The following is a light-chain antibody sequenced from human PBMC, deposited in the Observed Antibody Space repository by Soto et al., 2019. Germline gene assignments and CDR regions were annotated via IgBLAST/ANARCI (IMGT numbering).Light chain of an antibody. V-gene: IGKV1-33*01. Sequence: DIQMTQSPSSLSASVGDRVTIPCKASQDISNYLNWYQQKPGKAPKLLIYDASTLETGVPSRFSGSGSGTDFTFTISSLQPEDIATYYCQQYDNLPITFGQGTRLEIK. CDR1: QDISNY. CDR3: QQYDNLPIT. CDR2: DAS. J-gene: IGKJ5*01.